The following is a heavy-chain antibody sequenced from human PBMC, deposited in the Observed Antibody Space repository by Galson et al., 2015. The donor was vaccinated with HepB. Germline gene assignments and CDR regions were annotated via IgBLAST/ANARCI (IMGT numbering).Heavy chain of an antibody. Sequence: LTCAVYGGSFSGYYWSWIRQPPGKGLEWIGEINHSGSTNYNPSLKSRVTISVDTSKNQFSLKLSSVTAADTAVYYCAVRSYLFDYWGQGTLVTVSS. J-gene: IGHJ4*02. CDR2: INHSGST. CDR1: GGSFSGYY. V-gene: IGHV4-34*01. CDR3: AVRSYLFDY.